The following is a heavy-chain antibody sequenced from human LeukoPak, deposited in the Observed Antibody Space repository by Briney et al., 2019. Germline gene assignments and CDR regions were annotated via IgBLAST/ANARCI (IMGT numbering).Heavy chain of an antibody. V-gene: IGHV1-69*05. CDR1: GGTFSSYA. J-gene: IGHJ4*02. CDR3: ASSLPGIAAAGNAY. D-gene: IGHD6-13*01. CDR2: IIPIFGTA. Sequence: SVKVSCEASGGTFSSYAISWVRQAPGQGLEWMGGIIPIFGTANYAQKFQGRVTITTDESTSTAYMELSSLRSEDTAVYYCASSLPGIAAAGNAYWGQGTLVTVSS.